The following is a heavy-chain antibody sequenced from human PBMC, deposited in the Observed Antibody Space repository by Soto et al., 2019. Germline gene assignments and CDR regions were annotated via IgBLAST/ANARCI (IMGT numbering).Heavy chain of an antibody. J-gene: IGHJ6*03. CDR3: AKDGLRVYYYYMDV. D-gene: IGHD3-16*01. V-gene: IGHV3-23*01. CDR2: ISGSGGST. CDR1: GLTLSTSS. Sequence: GGFLRLSCAAFGLTLSTSSMNWVRQAPGRGLEWVSSISGSGGSTYYADSVKGRFTISRDNSKNTLYLQMNSLRAEDTAVYYCAKDGLRVYYYYMDVWGKGTTVTVSS.